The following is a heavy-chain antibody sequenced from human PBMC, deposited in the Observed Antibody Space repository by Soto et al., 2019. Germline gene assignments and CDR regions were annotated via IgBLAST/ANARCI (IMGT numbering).Heavy chain of an antibody. CDR2: MNPNTGNS. CDR3: ARRAETNGWNGFGADKYYFDF. V-gene: IGHV1-8*01. CDR1: GYTFTSYD. J-gene: IGHJ4*02. D-gene: IGHD1-1*01. Sequence: QVQLVQSGAEVRKPGASVKVSCEASGYTFTSYDIYWVRQATGQGLEWMGWMNPNTGNSAYAHKFQGRVTMTSDTYISTAHMELSSLRSEDTAVYYCARRAETNGWNGFGADKYYFDFWGQGTLVTVSS.